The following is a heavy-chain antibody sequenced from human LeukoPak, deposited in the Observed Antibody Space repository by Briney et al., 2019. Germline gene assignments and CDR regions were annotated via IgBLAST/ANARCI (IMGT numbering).Heavy chain of an antibody. J-gene: IGHJ6*02. CDR1: GFTVSSNY. CDR3: ARDPGIANGMGD. CDR2: IYSGGST. V-gene: IGHV3-66*01. D-gene: IGHD1-26*01. Sequence: GGSLRLSCAASGFTVSSNYMSWVRQAPGKGLEWVSVIYSGGSTYYADSVKGRFSTSRDNSKNTLYLQLNSLRVEDTAVYYCARDPGIANGMGDWGQGTTVTVSS.